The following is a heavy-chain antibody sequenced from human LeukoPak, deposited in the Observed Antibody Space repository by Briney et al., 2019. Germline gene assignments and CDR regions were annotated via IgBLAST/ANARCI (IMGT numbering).Heavy chain of an antibody. CDR3: TRALRLGELSSNYY. V-gene: IGHV1-2*02. Sequence: GASVTVSCKASGYTFTAYYMHWVRQAPGQGLEWMGWINPNGGGTDSAQKFQGRVTMTRDTSISTAYMELSRLRSDDTAVYYCTRALRLGELSSNYYWGQGTLVTVSS. CDR2: INPNGGGT. CDR1: GYTFTAYY. J-gene: IGHJ4*02. D-gene: IGHD3-16*02.